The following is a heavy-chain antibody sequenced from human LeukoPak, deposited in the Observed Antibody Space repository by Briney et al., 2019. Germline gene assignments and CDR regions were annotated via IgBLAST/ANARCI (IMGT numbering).Heavy chain of an antibody. CDR1: GFTFSSYE. J-gene: IGHJ4*02. CDR3: TRARYCSGGSCGYYFDY. V-gene: IGHV3-48*03. CDR2: ISSSGSTI. Sequence: QPGGSLRLSCAASGFTFSSYEVNWVRQAPGKGLEWVSYISSSGSTIYYADSVKGRFTISRDNAKNSLYLQMNSLRAEDTAVYYCTRARYCSGGSCGYYFDYWGQGTLVTVSS. D-gene: IGHD2-15*01.